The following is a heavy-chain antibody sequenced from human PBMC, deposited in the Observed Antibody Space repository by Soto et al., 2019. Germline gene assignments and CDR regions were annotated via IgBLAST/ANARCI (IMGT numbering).Heavy chain of an antibody. V-gene: IGHV4-30-2*01. CDR2: IYQSGVT. Sequence: LSLTCNMSGDSYSISTYSWSWIRQPPGKALQWIGFIYQSGVTSYNPSFASRVSISLDRSNNQCSLKLKSVTAADTAVYFCAGMPYTSGLRFDPWGPGTLVTVSS. CDR1: GDSYSISTYS. CDR3: AGMPYTSGLRFDP. J-gene: IGHJ5*02. D-gene: IGHD6-19*01.